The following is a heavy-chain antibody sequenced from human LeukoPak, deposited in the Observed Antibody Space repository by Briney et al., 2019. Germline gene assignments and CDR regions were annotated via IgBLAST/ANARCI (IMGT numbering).Heavy chain of an antibody. CDR2: ISWNSGSI. J-gene: IGHJ6*02. D-gene: IGHD3-22*01. V-gene: IGHV3-9*01. CDR1: GFTFDDYA. Sequence: GGSLRLSCAASGFTFDDYAMHWVRHAPGKGLEWVSGISWNSGSIVYADSVKGRFTISRDNSKNTLYLQMNSLRAEDTAVYYCAKDEYYYDSSGYTPYYYYYGMDVWGQGTTVTVSS. CDR3: AKDEYYYDSSGYTPYYYYYGMDV.